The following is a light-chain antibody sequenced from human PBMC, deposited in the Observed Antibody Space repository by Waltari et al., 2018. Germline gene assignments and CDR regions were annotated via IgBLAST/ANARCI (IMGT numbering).Light chain of an antibody. CDR2: GAS. CDR3: QQYGSSPRT. Sequence: EIVLTQSPGTLSLSPGERATLSCRASQSVSSSYFAWYQQKPGQAPRLLIYGASNRATGIPDRFSGSGSGTDFTLTISRLEPEDFAMYYCQQYGSSPRTFGGGTKVEIK. J-gene: IGKJ4*01. CDR1: QSVSSSY. V-gene: IGKV3-20*01.